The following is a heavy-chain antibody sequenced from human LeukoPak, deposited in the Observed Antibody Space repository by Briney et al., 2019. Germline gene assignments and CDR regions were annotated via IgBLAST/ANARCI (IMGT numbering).Heavy chain of an antibody. V-gene: IGHV3-30*04. Sequence: GGSLRLSCSTSGFTFGDYALTWFRQAPGKGLEWVAVISYDGSKKYYADSVKGRFTISRDNSKNTLYLQMNSLRAEDTAVYYCARNYDWGQGTLVTVSS. J-gene: IGHJ4*02. CDR2: ISYDGSKK. CDR1: GFTFGDYA. CDR3: ARNYD. D-gene: IGHD3-16*01.